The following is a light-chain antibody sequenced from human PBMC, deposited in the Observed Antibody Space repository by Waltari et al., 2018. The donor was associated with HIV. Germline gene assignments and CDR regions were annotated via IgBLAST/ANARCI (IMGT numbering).Light chain of an antibody. CDR3: HQYYTTPRT. CDR2: WAS. J-gene: IGKJ2*01. V-gene: IGKV4-1*01. CDR1: QSVQYSNNNNY. Sequence: DIVMTLSQATLAMSLGARATINCRSNQSVQYSNNNNYLAWYQQKPGQPPKLLIYWASSRQSGVPDRFSGSGSGTDFTLTISSLQAEDVAVYYCHQYYTTPRTFGQGTKLEIK.